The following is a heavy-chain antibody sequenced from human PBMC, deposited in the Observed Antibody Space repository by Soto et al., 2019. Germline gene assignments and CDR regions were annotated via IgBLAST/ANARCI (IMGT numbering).Heavy chain of an antibody. V-gene: IGHV3-23*01. CDR1: GFTFSSYA. Sequence: GGSLRLSCAASGFTFSSYAMSWVRQAPGKGLEWVSAISGSGGSTYYADSVKGRFTISRDNSKNTLYLQMNSLRAEDTAVYYYAKDPSQWLVTEYFQHWGQGTLVTVSS. J-gene: IGHJ1*01. D-gene: IGHD6-19*01. CDR2: ISGSGGST. CDR3: AKDPSQWLVTEYFQH.